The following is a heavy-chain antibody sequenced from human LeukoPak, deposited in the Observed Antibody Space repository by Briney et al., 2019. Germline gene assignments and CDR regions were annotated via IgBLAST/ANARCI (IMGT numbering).Heavy chain of an antibody. D-gene: IGHD7-27*01. Sequence: PGGSLRLSCAASGFTFSSYAMHWVRQAPGKGLEWVAVISYDGSNKYYADSVKGRFTISRDNSKNTLYLQMNSLRAEDTAVYYLGGGRFGQTGLFGYWGQGTLGNGSS. CDR1: GFTFSSYA. CDR2: ISYDGSNK. J-gene: IGHJ4*02. CDR3: GGGRFGQTGLFGY. V-gene: IGHV3-30*04.